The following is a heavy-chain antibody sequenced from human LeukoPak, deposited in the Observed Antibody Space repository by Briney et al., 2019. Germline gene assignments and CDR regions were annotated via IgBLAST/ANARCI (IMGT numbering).Heavy chain of an antibody. CDR2: ISSSSSYI. D-gene: IGHD5-12*01. Sequence: GGSPRLSCAASGFTFSSYSMNWVRQAPGKGLEWVSSISSSSSYIYYADSEKGRFTISRDNAKNSLYLQMNSLRAEDTAVYYCARGHIGGIYSGYVPLVDYWGQGTLVTVSS. CDR1: GFTFSSYS. J-gene: IGHJ4*02. CDR3: ARGHIGGIYSGYVPLVDY. V-gene: IGHV3-21*01.